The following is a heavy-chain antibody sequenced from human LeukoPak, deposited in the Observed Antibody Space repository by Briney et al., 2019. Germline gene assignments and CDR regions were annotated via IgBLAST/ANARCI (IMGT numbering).Heavy chain of an antibody. CDR3: ARCGAAVTTHFSH. V-gene: IGHV1-18*01. CDR2: ISASDGTT. CDR1: GYSFSIYG. J-gene: IGHJ4*02. Sequence: AASVPVSCTASGYSFSIYGITWARQAPGQGGEDLGWISASDGTTNYAQKVQDRVTMTTDTSTSTAYLELRSLRSEDTAVYYCARCGAAVTTHFSHWGQGTLVTVSS. D-gene: IGHD4-17*01.